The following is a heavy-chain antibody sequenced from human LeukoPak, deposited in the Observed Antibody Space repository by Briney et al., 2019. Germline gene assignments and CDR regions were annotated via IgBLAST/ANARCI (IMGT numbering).Heavy chain of an antibody. CDR3: ARGGYSYGYLFGFDY. J-gene: IGHJ4*02. CDR2: IYYSGST. V-gene: IGHV4-59*01. D-gene: IGHD5-18*01. Sequence: SETLSLTCTVSGGSISSYYWSWIRQPPGKGLEWIGYIYYSGSTNYNPSLKSRVTISVDTSKNQFSLKLSSVTAADTAVYYCARGGYSYGYLFGFDYWGQGTLVTVSS. CDR1: GGSISSYY.